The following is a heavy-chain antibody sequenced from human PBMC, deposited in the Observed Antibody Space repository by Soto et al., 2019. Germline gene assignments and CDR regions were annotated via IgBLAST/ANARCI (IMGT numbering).Heavy chain of an antibody. CDR3: ARGPPPRTAQQLAIIGYYYYGMDV. V-gene: IGHV3-7*05. D-gene: IGHD6-13*01. Sequence: AGGSLRLSCAASGFTFSSYGMDWVRQAPGKGLEWVANIKQDGSEKYYVDSVKGRFTISRDNAKNSLYLQMNSLRAEDTAVYYCARGPPPRTAQQLAIIGYYYYGMDVWGQGTKVTVSS. CDR2: IKQDGSEK. J-gene: IGHJ6*02. CDR1: GFTFSSYG.